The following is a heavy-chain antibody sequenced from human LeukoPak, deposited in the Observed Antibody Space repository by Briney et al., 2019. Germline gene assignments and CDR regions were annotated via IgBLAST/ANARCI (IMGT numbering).Heavy chain of an antibody. D-gene: IGHD5-18*01. J-gene: IGHJ4*02. CDR3: ARVDTAMVNAY. Sequence: PGGSLRLSCAASGFTFSSYTMNWVRQAPGKGLEWVSSISSSRYIYYADSVKGRFTISRDNAKNSLYLQMNSLRVEDTAVYYCARVDTAMVNAYWGQGTLVTVSS. V-gene: IGHV3-21*01. CDR1: GFTFSSYT. CDR2: ISSSRYI.